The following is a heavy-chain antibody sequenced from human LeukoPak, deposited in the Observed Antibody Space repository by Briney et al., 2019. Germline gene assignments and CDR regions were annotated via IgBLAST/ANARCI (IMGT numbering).Heavy chain of an antibody. CDR1: GFTFSIYA. CDR3: VKGFDTAMAYFDY. D-gene: IGHD5-18*01. J-gene: IGHJ4*02. Sequence: GGSLRLSCSASGFTFSIYAMHWVRQAPGKGLEYVSSISSNGGRTYYADSVKGRFTISRDNSKNTLYLQMSSLRAEDTAVYYCVKGFDTAMAYFDYWGQGTLVTVSS. CDR2: ISSNGGRT. V-gene: IGHV3-64D*09.